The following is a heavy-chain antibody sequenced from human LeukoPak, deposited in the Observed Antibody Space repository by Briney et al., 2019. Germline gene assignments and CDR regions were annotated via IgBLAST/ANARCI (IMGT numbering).Heavy chain of an antibody. CDR3: ARGAVPAAFPSHGFDP. J-gene: IGHJ5*02. CDR1: GYTFTSYY. V-gene: IGHV1-46*01. Sequence: ASVKVSCKASGYTFTSYYMHWVRQAPGQGLEWMGIINPSGGSTSYAQKFQGRVTMTRDTSTSTVYMELSSLRSEDTAVYYCARGAVPAAFPSHGFDPWGQGTLVTVSS. D-gene: IGHD2-2*01. CDR2: INPSGGST.